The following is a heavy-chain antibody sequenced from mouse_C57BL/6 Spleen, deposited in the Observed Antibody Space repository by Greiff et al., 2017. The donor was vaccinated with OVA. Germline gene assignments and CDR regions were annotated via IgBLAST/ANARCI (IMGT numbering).Heavy chain of an antibody. J-gene: IGHJ3*01. CDR3: VKSIYDGYYSYFAY. Sequence: EVMLVESGGGLVQPKGSLKLSCAASGFTFNTYAMHWVRQAPGKGLEWVARIRSKSSNYATYYADSVKDRFTISRDDSQSMLYLQMNNLKTEDTAMYYCVKSIYDGYYSYFAYWGQGTLVTVSA. D-gene: IGHD2-3*01. CDR1: GFTFNTYA. CDR2: IRSKSSNYAT. V-gene: IGHV10-3*01.